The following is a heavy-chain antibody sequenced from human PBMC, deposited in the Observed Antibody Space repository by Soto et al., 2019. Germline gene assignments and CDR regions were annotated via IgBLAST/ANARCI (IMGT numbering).Heavy chain of an antibody. V-gene: IGHV1-3*01. J-gene: IGHJ5*02. CDR3: ARVPPPVAWYDT. CDR1: GYSFTSYA. CDR2: INGGSGAT. Sequence: QVQLVHSGAEVKKSGASVTISCKASGYSFTSYAIHWVRQAPGQRLEWIGWINGGSGATIYSQRFQDRVTLTRDTSASAAYMEMSGLTSEDTAIYYCARVPPPVAWYDTWGQGTLVSVSS.